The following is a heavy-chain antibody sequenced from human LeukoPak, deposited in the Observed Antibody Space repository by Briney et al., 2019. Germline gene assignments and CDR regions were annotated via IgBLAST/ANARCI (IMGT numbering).Heavy chain of an antibody. D-gene: IGHD3-16*01. J-gene: IGHJ4*02. CDR3: ERGPTYNSFDY. CDR1: GESFSAHY. CDR2: VNQDGDT. V-gene: IGHV4-34*01. Sequence: PSETLSLTCAVSGESFSAHYWSWIRQAPEKGLEWVGEVNQDGDTNYNPSLKSRVTILRDTSKNQVSLNLTSVTAADTALYFCERGPTYNSFDYWAREAWSPSPQ.